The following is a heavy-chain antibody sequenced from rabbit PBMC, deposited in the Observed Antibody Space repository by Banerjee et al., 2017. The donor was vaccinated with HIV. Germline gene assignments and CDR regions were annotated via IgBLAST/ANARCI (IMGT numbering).Heavy chain of an antibody. Sequence: QSLEESGGGLVQPGGSLKLSCKASGFDLTNDYMTWVRQAPGKGLEWIGYIDPVFGSTNYASWVNGRFTISSDNAQPTVDLQMNSLTAADTATYFCARALYAGYAGYGYAPYYYGMDLWGQGTLVTVS. J-gene: IGHJ6*01. CDR3: ARALYAGYAGYGYAPYYYGMDL. CDR1: GFDLTNDY. V-gene: IGHV1S7*01. D-gene: IGHD6-1*01. CDR2: IDPVFGST.